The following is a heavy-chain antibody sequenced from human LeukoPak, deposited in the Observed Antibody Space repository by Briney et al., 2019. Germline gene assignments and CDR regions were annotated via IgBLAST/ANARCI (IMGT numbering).Heavy chain of an antibody. CDR1: GFTFSSYG. J-gene: IGHJ5*02. D-gene: IGHD5-24*01. CDR2: ISESGDDT. CDR3: AKQFVDV. V-gene: IGHV3-23*01. Sequence: GGSLRLSCAASGFTFSSYGMHWIRQAPGKGLEWVSSISESGDDTAYADSVKGRFTVSRDNSRNTLYLQMISLRAEDTAVYCCAKQFVDVWGQGTLVTVSS.